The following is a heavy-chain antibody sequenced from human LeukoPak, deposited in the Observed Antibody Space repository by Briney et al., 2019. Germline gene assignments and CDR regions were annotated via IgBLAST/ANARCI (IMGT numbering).Heavy chain of an antibody. J-gene: IGHJ4*02. CDR3: ARAPHYDILTGYRLFDY. CDR1: GYTFTGYY. Sequence: GASVKVSCKASGYTFTGYYMHWVRQAPGQGLEWMGWINPNSGGTKYAQKFQGRVTMTRDTSISTAYMELSRLRSDDTAVYYCARAPHYDILTGYRLFDYWGQGTLVTVSS. V-gene: IGHV1-2*02. D-gene: IGHD3-9*01. CDR2: INPNSGGT.